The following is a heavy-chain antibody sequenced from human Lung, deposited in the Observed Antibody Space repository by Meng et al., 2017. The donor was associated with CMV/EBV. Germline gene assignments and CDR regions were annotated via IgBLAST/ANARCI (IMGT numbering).Heavy chain of an antibody. V-gene: IGHV3-23*01. Sequence: GEXXKISCAASGFTFSSYAMSWVRQAPGKGLEWVSAISGSGGSTYYADSVKGRFTISRDNSKNTLYLQMNSLRAEDTAVYYCAGGPSPYYGMDVWGQGTKVTVSS. CDR1: GFTFSSYA. CDR2: ISGSGGST. J-gene: IGHJ6*02. CDR3: AGGPSPYYGMDV.